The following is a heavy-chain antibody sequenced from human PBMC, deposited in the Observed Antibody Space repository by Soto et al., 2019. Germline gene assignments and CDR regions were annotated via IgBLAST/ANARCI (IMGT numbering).Heavy chain of an antibody. CDR2: INPSGGT. V-gene: IGHV4-34*01. J-gene: IGHJ5*02. CDR1: GGSFSGYS. CDR3: ARGSMIFGVVALSNWFDP. Sequence: TLSLTCGVNGGSFSGYSWNWIRQPPGKGLEWIGEINPSGGTKYSPSLNSRVSISVDSSKNQFSLKLTSVTSADTAVYYCARGSMIFGVVALSNWFDPWGQGTLVTVSS. D-gene: IGHD3-3*01.